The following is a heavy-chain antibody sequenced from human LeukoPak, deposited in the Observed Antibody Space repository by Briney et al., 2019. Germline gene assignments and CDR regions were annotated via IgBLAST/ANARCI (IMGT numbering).Heavy chain of an antibody. J-gene: IGHJ3*02. Sequence: PSETLSLTCAVYGGSFSGYYWSWIRQPPGKGLEWIGEINHSGSTNYNPSLKSRVTISVDTSKNQFSLKLSSVTAADTAVYYCARDYRVTMIVVVQGAFDIWGQGQWSPSLQ. CDR2: INHSGST. V-gene: IGHV4-34*01. D-gene: IGHD3-22*01. CDR1: GGSFSGYY. CDR3: ARDYRVTMIVVVQGAFDI.